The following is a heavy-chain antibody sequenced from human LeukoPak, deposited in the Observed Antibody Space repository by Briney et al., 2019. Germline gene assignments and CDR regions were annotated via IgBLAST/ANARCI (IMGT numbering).Heavy chain of an antibody. J-gene: IGHJ6*03. CDR1: GFTFSSYW. D-gene: IGHD6-6*01. Sequence: GGSLRLSCAASGFTFSSYWMSWVRQAPGKGLEWVANIKQDGSEKYYVDSVKGRFTISRDNAKNSLYLQMNSLRAEDTAVYYCARDGSQYSPSLSYYYYYYYMDVWGKGTTVTVSS. CDR3: ARDGSQYSPSLSYYYYYYYMDV. V-gene: IGHV3-7*01. CDR2: IKQDGSEK.